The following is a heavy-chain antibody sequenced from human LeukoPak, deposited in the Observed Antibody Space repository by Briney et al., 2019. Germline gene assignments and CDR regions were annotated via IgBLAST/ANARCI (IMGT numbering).Heavy chain of an antibody. CDR2: ISSSGNTI. CDR1: GFTFSDYY. CDR3: ARDGYYHDSSGYYVT. Sequence: GGSLRLPCAASGFTFSDYYMSWIRQAPGKGLEWVSYISSSGNTIYYADSVKGRFTISRDNAKNSLYLQLTSLRAEDTAVYYRARDGYYHDSSGYYVTWGQGTLVTVSS. J-gene: IGHJ5*02. V-gene: IGHV3-11*01. D-gene: IGHD3-22*01.